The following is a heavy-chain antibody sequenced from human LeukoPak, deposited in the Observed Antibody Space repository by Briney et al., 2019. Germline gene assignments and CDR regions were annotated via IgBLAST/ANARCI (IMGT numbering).Heavy chain of an antibody. CDR3: ARVGGDGYYYGLDY. D-gene: IGHD5-24*01. J-gene: IGHJ4*02. Sequence: ASVKVSCKASGYTFTGYYMHWVRQAPGQGLEWMGWINTNTGGTNYVQKFQGRVTMTRDTSISTVYMELSRLRSDDTAVYHCARVGGDGYYYGLDYWGQGTLVTVSS. CDR2: INTNTGGT. CDR1: GYTFTGYY. V-gene: IGHV1-2*02.